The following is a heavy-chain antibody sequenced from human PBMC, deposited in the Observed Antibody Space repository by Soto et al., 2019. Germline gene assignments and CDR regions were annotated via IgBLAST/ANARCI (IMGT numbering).Heavy chain of an antibody. V-gene: IGHV5-10-1*01. D-gene: IGHD2-2*01. CDR1: GYSFTSYW. CDR2: IDPSDSYT. J-gene: IGHJ6*02. CDR3: ARQSLGYCSSTSCSYYYGMDV. Sequence: PGESLKISCKGSGYSFTSYWISWVRQMPGKGLEWMGRIDPSDSYTNYSPSFQGHVTISADKSISTAYLQWSSLKASDTAMYYCARQSLGYCSSTSCSYYYGMDVWGRGATVTVSS.